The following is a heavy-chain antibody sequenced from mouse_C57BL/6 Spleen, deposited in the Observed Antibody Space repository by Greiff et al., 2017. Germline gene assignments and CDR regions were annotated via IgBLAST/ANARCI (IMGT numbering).Heavy chain of an antibody. Sequence: QVQLQQPGPELVKPGASVKLSCKASGYTFTSYWMTWVKQRPGQGLEWIGIINPSNGGTNSNEKFKSKATLTVDKSSSTAYMQLSSLTSEDSAVYYCARGRPYYYGFYYAMDYWGQGTSVTVS. V-gene: IGHV1-53*01. CDR3: ARGRPYYYGFYYAMDY. CDR2: INPSNGGT. D-gene: IGHD1-1*01. CDR1: GYTFTSYW. J-gene: IGHJ4*01.